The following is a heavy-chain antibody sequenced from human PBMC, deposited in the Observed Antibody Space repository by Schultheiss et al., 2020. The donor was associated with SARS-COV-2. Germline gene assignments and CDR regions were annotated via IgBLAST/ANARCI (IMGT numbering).Heavy chain of an antibody. D-gene: IGHD6-13*01. CDR1: GYTLTELS. CDR3: ARGPLGIAAAGTSHY. V-gene: IGHV1-24*01. CDR2: FDPEDGET. Sequence: ASVKVSCKVSGYTLTELSMHWVRQAPGKGLEWMGGFDPEDGETIYAQKFQGRVTMTEDTSTDTAYMELSSLRSDDTAVYYCARGPLGIAAAGTSHYWGQGTLVTVSS. J-gene: IGHJ4*02.